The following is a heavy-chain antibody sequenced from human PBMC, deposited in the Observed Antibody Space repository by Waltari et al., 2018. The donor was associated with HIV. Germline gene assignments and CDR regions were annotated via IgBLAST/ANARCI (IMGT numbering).Heavy chain of an antibody. Sequence: QVRLQQWGAGLLKPSERLSLTRAVYGRSFSGYCCTWVRQSPGTGRGWIGEICPSTGTDYNPSLKSRVTISEDTSKNQFSLKMTSVTAADTALYFCARGPYVFDTGGVALVRGDYSFYYGLDVWGQGTTVTVSS. CDR1: GRSFSGYC. D-gene: IGHD2-8*02. J-gene: IGHJ6*02. CDR3: ARGPYVFDTGGVALVRGDYSFYYGLDV. CDR2: ICPSTGT. V-gene: IGHV4-34*01.